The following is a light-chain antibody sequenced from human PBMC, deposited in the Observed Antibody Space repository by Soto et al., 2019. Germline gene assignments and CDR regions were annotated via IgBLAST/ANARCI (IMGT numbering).Light chain of an antibody. V-gene: IGKV3-20*01. Sequence: EIVLTQSPATLSLSPWERATLSCRASQSVSIYLAWYQQKSGQAPRLLIYATSSRATDIPDRFIGYGSGTDFTLTISGLEPEDFAVYYCQQYGSSLSTFGQGTKVDIK. CDR2: ATS. CDR1: QSVSIY. J-gene: IGKJ1*01. CDR3: QQYGSSLST.